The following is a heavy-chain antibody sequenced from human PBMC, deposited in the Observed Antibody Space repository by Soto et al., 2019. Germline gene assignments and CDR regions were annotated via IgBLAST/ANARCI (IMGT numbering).Heavy chain of an antibody. V-gene: IGHV4-30-2*03. CDR3: ARQDYDSSVGYYYYGMDV. D-gene: IGHD3-22*01. CDR1: GGSISSGGYS. Sequence: SETLSLTCAVSGGSISSGGYSWSWIRQPPGKGLEWIGSIYYSGSTYYNPSLKSRVTISVDTSKNQFSLKLSSVTAADTAVYYCARQDYDSSVGYYYYGMDVWGQGTTVTGSS. CDR2: IYYSGST. J-gene: IGHJ6*02.